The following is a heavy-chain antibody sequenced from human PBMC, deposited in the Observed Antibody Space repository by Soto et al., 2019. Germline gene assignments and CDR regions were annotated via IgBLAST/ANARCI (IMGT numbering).Heavy chain of an antibody. D-gene: IGHD6-19*01. Sequence: ASVKVSCKASGYTFTSYGISWVRQAPGQGLEWMGWISAYNGNTNYAQKLQGRVTMTTDTSTSTAYMELSSLRYDDTAVYYCASGIAVAGTLDYWGQGTLVTVSS. CDR1: GYTFTSYG. CDR2: ISAYNGNT. V-gene: IGHV1-18*01. J-gene: IGHJ4*02. CDR3: ASGIAVAGTLDY.